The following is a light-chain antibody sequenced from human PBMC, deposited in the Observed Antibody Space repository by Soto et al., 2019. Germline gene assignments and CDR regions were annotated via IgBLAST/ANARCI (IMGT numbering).Light chain of an antibody. CDR3: QQYDNLLLLT. CDR1: QDISNH. Sequence: DIQMTQSPSSLSASVGDRVSITCQASQDISNHLNWYQHKPGKAPKILIYDASNLEKGVPSRFSGSGSGTDFTFTISSLQAEDVATYYCQQYDNLLLLTFGGGTKVEIK. J-gene: IGKJ4*01. CDR2: DAS. V-gene: IGKV1-33*01.